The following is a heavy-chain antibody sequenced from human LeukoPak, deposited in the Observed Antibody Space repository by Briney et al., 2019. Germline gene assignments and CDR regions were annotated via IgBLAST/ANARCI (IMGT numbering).Heavy chain of an antibody. V-gene: IGHV4-59*08. CDR3: ARHWESSPDN. CDR2: IDYSGNT. Sequence: PSETLSLSCTVSGGSFSSYHWTWIRQPPGKGLEWIAYIDYSGNTNYSPSLKSRVTISVDTSRNQFSLKLSSVTAADTAVYYCARHWESSPDNWGQGTMVTVSS. J-gene: IGHJ3*01. CDR1: GGSFSSYH. D-gene: IGHD1-26*01.